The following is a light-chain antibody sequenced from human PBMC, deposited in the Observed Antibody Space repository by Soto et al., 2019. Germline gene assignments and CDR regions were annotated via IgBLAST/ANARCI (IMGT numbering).Light chain of an antibody. V-gene: IGLV1-40*01. CDR3: QSYDSSLSVYVV. J-gene: IGLJ2*01. CDR2: GNN. CDR1: SSNIGAGYD. Sequence: QSVLTQPPSVSGAPGQRVTNSCTGSSSNIGAGYDVHWYQQLPGTAPKLLIYGNNNRPSGVPDRFSGSKSGTSASLAITGLQAEDEADYYCQSYDSSLSVYVVFGGGTKLTVL.